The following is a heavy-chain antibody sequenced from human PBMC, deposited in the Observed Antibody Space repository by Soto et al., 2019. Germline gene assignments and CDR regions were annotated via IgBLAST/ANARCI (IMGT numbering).Heavy chain of an antibody. CDR1: GYTFTDYD. CDR3: ARVDLVGRD. CDR2: MNPNTGHA. D-gene: IGHD2-2*03. V-gene: IGHV1-8*01. J-gene: IGHJ4*02. Sequence: QVQLVQSGAELKKPGASVKVSCQASGYTFTDYDINWVRQVTGQGLEWMGWMNPNTGHAAFARKFQGRVTLTRNTSLSTAYMEVSSLTSEDAAVYYCARVDLVGRDWGQGTLVTVSS.